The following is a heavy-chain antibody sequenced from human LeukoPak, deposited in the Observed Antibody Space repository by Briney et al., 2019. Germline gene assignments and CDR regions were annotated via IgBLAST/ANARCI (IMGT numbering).Heavy chain of an antibody. Sequence: SAKVSCKASGGTFSSYAISWVRQALGQGLEWMGRIIPILGIANYAQKFQGRVTITADKSTSTAYMELSSLRSEDTAVYYCARDHDPDFIDYWGQGTLVTVSS. V-gene: IGHV1-69*04. D-gene: IGHD3-3*01. J-gene: IGHJ4*02. CDR3: ARDHDPDFIDY. CDR2: IIPILGIA. CDR1: GGTFSSYA.